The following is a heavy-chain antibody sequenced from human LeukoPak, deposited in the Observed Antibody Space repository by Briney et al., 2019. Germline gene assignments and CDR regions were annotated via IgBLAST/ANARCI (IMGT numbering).Heavy chain of an antibody. V-gene: IGHV3-9*01. CDR1: GFTFDDYA. CDR2: ISWNSGSI. J-gene: IGHJ4*02. CDR3: AKESPLGSSFDY. D-gene: IGHD1-26*01. Sequence: GRSLRLSCAASGFTFDDYAMHWVRQAPGKGLEWVSGISWNSGSIGYADSVKGRFTISRDNAKNSLYLQMNSLRAEDTALYYCAKESPLGSSFDYWGQGTLVTVSS.